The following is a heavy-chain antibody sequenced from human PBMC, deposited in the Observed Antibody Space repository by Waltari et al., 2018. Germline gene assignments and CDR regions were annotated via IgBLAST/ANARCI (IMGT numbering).Heavy chain of an antibody. CDR2: MSGSGGST. D-gene: IGHD4-4*01. CDR3: AKGRQKGLHQPWDY. J-gene: IGHJ4*02. Sequence: EVQLLESGGGWVQPGGSLRLSCAASRVTFISYAISWVRHAPGTGLEWVSAMSGSGGSTYYADSVKGRFTISRDNSKNTLYLQMNSLRAEDTAVYYCAKGRQKGLHQPWDYWGQGTLVTVSS. CDR1: RVTFISYA. V-gene: IGHV3-23*01.